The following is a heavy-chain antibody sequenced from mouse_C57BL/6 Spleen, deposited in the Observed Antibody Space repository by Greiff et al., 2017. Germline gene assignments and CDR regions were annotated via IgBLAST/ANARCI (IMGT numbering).Heavy chain of an antibody. J-gene: IGHJ2*01. V-gene: IGHV5-17*01. CDR3: ARRTEDYFDY. Sequence: EVKLVESGGGLVKPGGSLKLSCAASGFTFSDYGMHWVRQAPEKGLEWVAYISSGSSTIYYADTVKGRFTISRDNAKNTLFLQMTSLRSEDTAMYYCARRTEDYFDYWGKGTTLTVSS. CDR1: GFTFSDYG. CDR2: ISSGSSTI.